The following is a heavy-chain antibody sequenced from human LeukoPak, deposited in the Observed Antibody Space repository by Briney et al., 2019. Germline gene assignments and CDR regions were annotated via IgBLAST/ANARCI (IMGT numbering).Heavy chain of an antibody. J-gene: IGHJ5*01. Sequence: GGSLRLSCAASEFTFDDYTMHWVRQAPGKGLEWVAVVSYEGTIKYYSDSAKGRFTISRDNSNSLISLQMNNLTTEDTAAYYCAREKFDSWGQGTLVTVSP. CDR3: AREKFDS. CDR2: VSYEGTIK. V-gene: IGHV3-30*03. CDR1: EFTFDDYT.